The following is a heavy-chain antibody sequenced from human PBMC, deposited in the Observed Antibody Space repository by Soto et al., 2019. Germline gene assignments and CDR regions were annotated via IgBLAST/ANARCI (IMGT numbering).Heavy chain of an antibody. CDR2: IIPIFGTA. V-gene: IGHV1-69*13. CDR3: ASPNPTEGAGYYHAFDI. J-gene: IGHJ3*02. CDR1: GGTFSSYA. D-gene: IGHD3-9*01. Sequence: SVKVSCKASGGTFSSYAISWVRQAPGQGLEWMGGIIPIFGTANYAQKFQGRVTITADESTSTAYMELSSLRSEDTAVYYCASPNPTEGAGYYHAFDIWGQGTRVTVSS.